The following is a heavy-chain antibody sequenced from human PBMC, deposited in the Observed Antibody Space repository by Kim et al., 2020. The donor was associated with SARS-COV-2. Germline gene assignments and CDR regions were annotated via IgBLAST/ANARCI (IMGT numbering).Heavy chain of an antibody. V-gene: IGHV5-10-1*01. CDR1: GYSFTSYW. CDR3: ARHLLGPNILALCGMDV. Sequence: GESLKISCKGSGYSFTSYWISWVRQMPGKGLEWMGRIDPSDSYTNYSPSFQGHVTISADKSISTAYLQWSSLKASDTAMYYCARHLLGPNILALCGMDVWGQGTTVTVSS. D-gene: IGHD2-21*01. J-gene: IGHJ6*02. CDR2: IDPSDSYT.